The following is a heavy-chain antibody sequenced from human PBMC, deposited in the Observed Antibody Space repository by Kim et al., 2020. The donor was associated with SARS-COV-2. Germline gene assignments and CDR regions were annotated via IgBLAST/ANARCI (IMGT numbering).Heavy chain of an antibody. J-gene: IGHJ4*02. Sequence: GGSLRLSCAASGFTLSTYSMNWVRQAPGKGLEWVSYISSGSSTIYYADSVKGRFTISRDNAKNSLYLQINSLRDEDTAVYYCARVAAAAKFDYWGQGTLVTVSS. D-gene: IGHD6-13*01. CDR3: ARVAAAAKFDY. CDR1: GFTLSTYS. CDR2: ISSGSSTI. V-gene: IGHV3-48*02.